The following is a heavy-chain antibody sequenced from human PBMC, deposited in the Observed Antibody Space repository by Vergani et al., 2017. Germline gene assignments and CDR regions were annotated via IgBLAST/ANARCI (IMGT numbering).Heavy chain of an antibody. V-gene: IGHV4-61*08. CDR2: IYYSGST. CDR3: ARVSGSYPYYFDY. Sequence: ESGPTLVKPTQTLTLTCTFSGFSLTTGGEGVGWIRQPPGRALEWLGYIYYSGSTNYNPSLKSRVTISVDTSKNQFSLKLSSVTAADTAVYYCARVSGSYPYYFDYWGQGTLFTVSS. CDR1: GFSLTTGGEG. J-gene: IGHJ4*02. D-gene: IGHD1-26*01.